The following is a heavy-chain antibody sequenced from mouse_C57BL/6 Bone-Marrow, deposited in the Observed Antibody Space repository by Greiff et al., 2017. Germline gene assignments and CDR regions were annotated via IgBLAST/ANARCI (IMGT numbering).Heavy chain of an antibody. Sequence: DVKLVESGGGLVKPGGSLKLSCAASGFTFSDYGMHWVRQAPEKGLEWVAYISSGSSTIYYADTVKGRFTISRDNAKNTLFLQMTSLRSEDTAMYYCARRSYYSNYEDYWGQGTTLTVSS. CDR2: ISSGSSTI. J-gene: IGHJ2*01. D-gene: IGHD2-5*01. V-gene: IGHV5-17*01. CDR1: GFTFSDYG. CDR3: ARRSYYSNYEDY.